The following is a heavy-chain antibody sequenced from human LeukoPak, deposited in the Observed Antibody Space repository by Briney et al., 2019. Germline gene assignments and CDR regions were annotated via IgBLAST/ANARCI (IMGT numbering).Heavy chain of an antibody. CDR3: ATVPAAIRAVDY. Sequence: SETLSLTCTVSGDSINSLDLWSWVRQPPGKGLEWIGEMYLSGTTHSNPSVKSRVTIAVDTSKNQFSLKLSSVTAADTAVYYCATVPAAIRAVDYWGQGTLVTVSS. J-gene: IGHJ4*02. CDR1: GDSINSLDL. V-gene: IGHV4-4*02. CDR2: MYLSGTT. D-gene: IGHD2-2*01.